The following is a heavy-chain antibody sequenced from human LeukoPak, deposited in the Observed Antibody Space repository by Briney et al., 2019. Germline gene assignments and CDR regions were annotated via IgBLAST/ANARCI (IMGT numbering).Heavy chain of an antibody. J-gene: IGHJ6*02. CDR1: GFTFNTYA. D-gene: IGHD2-15*01. CDR3: ARDGCSGGSCNYYYYGMDV. Sequence: GGSLRLSCAASGFTFNTYAMSWVRQAPGKGLEWVSGSSGSGGSTNYADSVKGRFTISRDNSKNTLYLQMNSLRAEDTAVYYCARDGCSGGSCNYYYYGMDVWGQGTTVTVSS. V-gene: IGHV3-23*01. CDR2: SSGSGGST.